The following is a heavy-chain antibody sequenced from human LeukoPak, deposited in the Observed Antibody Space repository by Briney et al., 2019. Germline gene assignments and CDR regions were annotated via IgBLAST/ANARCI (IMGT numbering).Heavy chain of an antibody. D-gene: IGHD1-26*01. CDR2: INHSGST. V-gene: IGHV4-34*01. Sequence: SETLSLTCAVYGGSFSGYYWSWIRQPPGKGLEWIGEINHSGSTNYNPSLKGRVTISVDTSKNQFSLKLSSVTAADTAVYYCARDDREGPRGYWGQGTLVTVSS. CDR1: GGSFSGYY. CDR3: ARDDREGPRGY. J-gene: IGHJ4*02.